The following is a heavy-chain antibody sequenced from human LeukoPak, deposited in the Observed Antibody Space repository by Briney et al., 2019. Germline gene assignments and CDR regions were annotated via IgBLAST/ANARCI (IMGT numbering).Heavy chain of an antibody. V-gene: IGHV3-23*01. Sequence: GGSLRLSCAASGFTFSSYVMSWVRQAPGKGLEWVSTISGSGRSTYYADSVKGRFTISRDNSKNTLYLQMNSLRAEDTAVYYCAKREVAEYYLDYWGQGTLVTVSS. CDR1: GFTFSSYV. CDR3: AKREVAEYYLDY. J-gene: IGHJ4*02. D-gene: IGHD2-15*01. CDR2: ISGSGRST.